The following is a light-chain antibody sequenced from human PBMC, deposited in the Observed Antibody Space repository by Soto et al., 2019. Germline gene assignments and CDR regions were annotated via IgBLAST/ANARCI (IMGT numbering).Light chain of an antibody. V-gene: IGLV2-14*01. Sequence: QSALTQPASLSVAPGQSITISCTGTSSDVGGYNYVSWYQQHPGKAPKLMIYDVSNRPSGVSNRFSGSKSGNTASLTISGRQAEDEADYYCSSYTSSSTWVFGGGTKLTVL. CDR1: SSDVGGYNY. CDR2: DVS. CDR3: SSYTSSSTWV. J-gene: IGLJ3*02.